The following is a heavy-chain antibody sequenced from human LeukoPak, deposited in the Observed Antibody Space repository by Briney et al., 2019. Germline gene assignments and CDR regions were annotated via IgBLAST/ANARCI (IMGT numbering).Heavy chain of an antibody. V-gene: IGHV3-48*03. Sequence: GGSLRLSCAASGFTFSNYEMNWVRQAPGKGLEWVSYISSSGSTIYYADSVKGRFTISRDNAKNSLYLQMNSLRVEDTAVYYCARRAVDGSEWGQGTLVIVSS. J-gene: IGHJ4*02. CDR1: GFTFSNYE. CDR3: ARRAVDGSE. D-gene: IGHD6-19*01. CDR2: ISSSGSTI.